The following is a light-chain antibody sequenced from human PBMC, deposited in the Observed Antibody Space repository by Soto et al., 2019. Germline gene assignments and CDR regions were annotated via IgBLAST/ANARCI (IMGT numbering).Light chain of an antibody. CDR1: QGISSY. Sequence: IKMAPTPASVTASGGDRINITCRASQGISSYLNWYQQKPGKAPKLLIYAASSLQSGVPSRFSGSGSGTDFTLTISSLQPEDFATYYGQQSYSTPGTFGQGTKV. CDR2: AAS. J-gene: IGKJ1*01. V-gene: IGKV1-39*01. CDR3: QQSYSTPGT.